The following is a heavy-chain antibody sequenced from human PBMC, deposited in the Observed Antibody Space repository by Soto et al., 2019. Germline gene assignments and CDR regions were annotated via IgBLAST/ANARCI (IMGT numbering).Heavy chain of an antibody. CDR2: IYYSGST. J-gene: IGHJ6*02. Sequence: QVQLQESGPGLVKPSQTLSLTCTVSGGSISSGGYYWSWIRQHPGKGLEWIGYIYYSGSTYYNPSLKSRVTISVDTSKNQFSLKLRSVTAADTAVYYCARDWVVRGVTPYYYYGMDVWGQGTTVTVSS. CDR1: GGSISSGGYY. V-gene: IGHV4-31*03. D-gene: IGHD3-10*01. CDR3: ARDWVVRGVTPYYYYGMDV.